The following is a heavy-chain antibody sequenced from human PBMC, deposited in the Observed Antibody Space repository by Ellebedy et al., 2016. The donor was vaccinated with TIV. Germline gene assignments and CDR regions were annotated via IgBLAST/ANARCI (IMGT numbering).Heavy chain of an antibody. Sequence: GESLKISCAASGFSFSRYEMNWVRQTTGNGLEYVSAIGTTGDTYYSGSVKGRFTISRENAKNSLYLQMNSLSDGDTAVYYCTRANGMDVWGQGTTVTVSS. CDR1: GFSFSRYE. CDR3: TRANGMDV. J-gene: IGHJ6*02. CDR2: IGTTGDT. V-gene: IGHV3-13*01.